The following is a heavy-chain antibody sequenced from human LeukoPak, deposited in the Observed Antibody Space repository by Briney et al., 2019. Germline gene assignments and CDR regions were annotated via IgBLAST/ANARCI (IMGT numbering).Heavy chain of an antibody. CDR2: ISSSSSYI. Sequence: GGSLRLSCAASGFTFSSYSMNWVRQAPGKGLEWVSSISSSSSYIYYADSVKGRFTISRDNAKNSLYLQMNSLRAEDTAVYYCARWGEDKGVWRYYVDNWGQGTLVIVSS. CDR1: GFTFSSYS. J-gene: IGHJ4*02. D-gene: IGHD3-16*01. CDR3: ARWGEDKGVWRYYVDN. V-gene: IGHV3-21*01.